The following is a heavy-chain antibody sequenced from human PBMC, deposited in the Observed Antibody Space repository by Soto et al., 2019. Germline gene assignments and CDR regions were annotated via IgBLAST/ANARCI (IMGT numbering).Heavy chain of an antibody. CDR3: ARQDSGAYYDFLFDY. J-gene: IGHJ4*02. V-gene: IGHV4-39*01. CDR2: IYYSGSA. Sequence: PSETLSLTCTVSGGSISSSSYYWGWIRQPPGKGLEWIGSIYYSGSAYYNPSLKSRVTISVDTSKNQFSLKLSSVTAADTAVYYCARQDSGAYYDFLFDYWGQGTPVTVSS. D-gene: IGHD3-3*01. CDR1: GGSISSSSYY.